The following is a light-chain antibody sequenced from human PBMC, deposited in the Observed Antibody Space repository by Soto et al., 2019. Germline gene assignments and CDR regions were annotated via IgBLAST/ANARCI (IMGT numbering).Light chain of an antibody. V-gene: IGKV3-15*01. CDR2: GAS. Sequence: IVMAQAAGTLAGTPGERATLSCRASQSVISNLAWYQQKPGQAPRLLIFGASTRATGITARFSGSGSRTEFTFTISSLQSEDSAVYYCQQYHDWPRTFGQGTKVDIK. CDR1: QSVISN. CDR3: QQYHDWPRT. J-gene: IGKJ1*01.